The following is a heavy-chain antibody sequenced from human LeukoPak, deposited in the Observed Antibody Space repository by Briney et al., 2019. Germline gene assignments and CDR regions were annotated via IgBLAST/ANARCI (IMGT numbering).Heavy chain of an antibody. CDR1: GFTVSSNS. J-gene: IGHJ4*02. D-gene: IGHD3-3*01. CDR2: IYSDNT. Sequence: PGGSLRLSCTVSGFTVSSNSMSWVRQAPGKGLEWVSFIYSDNTHYSDSVKGRFTISRDNSKNTLYLQMDSLRAEDTAVYYCARGPRPRVTIFGVVPGSTRGFGYWGQGTLVTVSS. V-gene: IGHV3-53*01. CDR3: ARGPRPRVTIFGVVPGSTRGFGY.